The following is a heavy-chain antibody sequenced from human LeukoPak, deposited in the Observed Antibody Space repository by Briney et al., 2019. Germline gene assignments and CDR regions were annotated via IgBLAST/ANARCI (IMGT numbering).Heavy chain of an antibody. CDR3: ATASHAVWNGFHDAFDM. J-gene: IGHJ3*02. D-gene: IGHD3-3*01. Sequence: GGSLRLSCAASGFTFDDYAMHWVRQAPGKGLEWVSGISWNSGSIGYADSVKGRFTVSRDNAKSSLYLEMKSLRAEDTALYFCATASHAVWNGFHDAFDMWGQGTRVTVAS. CDR2: ISWNSGSI. CDR1: GFTFDDYA. V-gene: IGHV3-9*01.